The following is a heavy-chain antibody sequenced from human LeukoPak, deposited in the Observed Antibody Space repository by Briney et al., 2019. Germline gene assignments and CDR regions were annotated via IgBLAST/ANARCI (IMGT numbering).Heavy chain of an antibody. CDR2: INHSGST. CDR1: GGSFSGYY. D-gene: IGHD3-16*02. CDR3: ARSNYVWGSYRPRQSDAFDI. J-gene: IGHJ3*02. V-gene: IGHV4-34*01. Sequence: SETLSLTCAVYGGSFSGYYWSSIRQPPGRGLEWIGEINHSGSTNYNPSLKSRVTMSVDTSKNQFSLKLSSVTAADTAVYYCARSNYVWGSYRPRQSDAFDIWGQGTMVTVSS.